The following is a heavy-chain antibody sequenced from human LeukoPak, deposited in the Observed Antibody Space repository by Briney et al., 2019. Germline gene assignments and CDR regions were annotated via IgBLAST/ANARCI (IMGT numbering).Heavy chain of an antibody. Sequence: GGSLRLSCAASGFTFSSYSMNWVRQAPGKGLEWVSSISSSSSYIYYADSVKGRFTISRDNANNSLYLQMNSLRAEDTAVYYCARERGEYCSGGSCYRAGEFDYWGQATLVTVSP. CDR1: GFTFSSYS. V-gene: IGHV3-21*01. D-gene: IGHD2-15*01. CDR3: ARERGEYCSGGSCYRAGEFDY. J-gene: IGHJ4*02. CDR2: ISSSSSYI.